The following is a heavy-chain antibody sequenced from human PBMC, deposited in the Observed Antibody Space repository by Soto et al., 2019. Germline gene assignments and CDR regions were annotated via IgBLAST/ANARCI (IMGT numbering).Heavy chain of an antibody. Sequence: HPGGSLRLSCAASGFTFSSYWMHWVRQAPGKGLVWVSRINSDGSSTSYADSVKGRFTISRDNAKNTLYLQMNSLRAEDTAVYYCARDMRLDGYYYYYGMDVWGQGTTVTVLL. CDR1: GFTFSSYW. V-gene: IGHV3-74*01. CDR3: ARDMRLDGYYYYYGMDV. J-gene: IGHJ6*02. CDR2: INSDGSST. D-gene: IGHD6-19*01.